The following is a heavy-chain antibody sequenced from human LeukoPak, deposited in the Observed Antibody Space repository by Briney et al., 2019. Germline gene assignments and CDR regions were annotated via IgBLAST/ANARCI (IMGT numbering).Heavy chain of an antibody. Sequence: SQTLSLTCAISGDSVSSNSAAWNWIRQSPSRGLEWLGRTYYRSKWYNDYAVSVKSRITINPGTSKNQFSLQLKSVTPEDTAVYYCARDVLLWFGESSNAFDIWGQGTMVTVSS. D-gene: IGHD3-10*01. CDR3: ARDVLLWFGESSNAFDI. J-gene: IGHJ3*02. CDR2: TYYRSKWYN. CDR1: GDSVSSNSAA. V-gene: IGHV6-1*01.